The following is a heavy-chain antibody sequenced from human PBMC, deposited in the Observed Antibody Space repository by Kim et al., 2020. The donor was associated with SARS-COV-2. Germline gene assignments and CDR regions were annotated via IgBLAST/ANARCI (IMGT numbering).Heavy chain of an antibody. CDR3: ARAGWELLNYYYGMDV. Sequence: SETLSLTCTVSGYSISSGYYWCWIRQPPGKGLEWIGSSYHSGSTYYNPSLKSRVTISVDTSKNQFSLKLSSVTAADTAVYYCARAGWELLNYYYGMDVWGQGTTVTVSS. CDR2: SYHSGST. D-gene: IGHD1-26*01. V-gene: IGHV4-38-2*02. CDR1: GYSISSGYY. J-gene: IGHJ6*02.